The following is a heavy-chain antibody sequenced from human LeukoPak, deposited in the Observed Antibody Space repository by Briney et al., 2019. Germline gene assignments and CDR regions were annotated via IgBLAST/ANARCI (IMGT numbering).Heavy chain of an antibody. J-gene: IGHJ1*01. CDR1: GGSISSSNYY. CDR3: ARRALRYFDWS. CDR2: IYYSGST. D-gene: IGHD3-9*01. V-gene: IGHV4-39*01. Sequence: PSETLSLTCIVSGGSISSSNYYWGWVRQPPGKGLEWIGSIYYSGSTYYNPSLKSRVTISVDTSKNQFSLKLSSVTAADTAVYYCARRALRYFDWSWGQGTLVTVSS.